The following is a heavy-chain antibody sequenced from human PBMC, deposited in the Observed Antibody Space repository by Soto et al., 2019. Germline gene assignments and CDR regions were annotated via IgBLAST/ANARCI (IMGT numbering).Heavy chain of an antibody. V-gene: IGHV3-74*01. CDR1: GFTFSSYW. D-gene: IGHD3-3*01. CDR3: ARGYDFWSGYPHYFDY. J-gene: IGHJ4*02. CDR2: INSDGSST. Sequence: PGGSLRLSCAASGFTFSSYWMHWVRQAPGKGPVWVSRINSDGSSTSYADSVKGRFTISRDNAKNTLYLQMNSLRAEDTAVYYCARGYDFWSGYPHYFDYWGQGTLVTVSS.